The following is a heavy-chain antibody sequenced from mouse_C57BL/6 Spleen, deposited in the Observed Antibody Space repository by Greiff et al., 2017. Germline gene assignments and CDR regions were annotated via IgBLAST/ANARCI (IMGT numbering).Heavy chain of an antibody. CDR3: ARCEGDYFDY. V-gene: IGHV1-61*01. CDR2: IYPSDSET. Sequence: QVQLQQPGAELVRPGSSVKLSCKASGYTFTSYWMDWVKQRPGQGLEWIGNIYPSDSETHYNQKFKDKATLTVDKSSSTAYMQLSSLTSEDSAVYYCARCEGDYFDYWGQGTTLTVSS. CDR1: GYTFTSYW. J-gene: IGHJ2*01.